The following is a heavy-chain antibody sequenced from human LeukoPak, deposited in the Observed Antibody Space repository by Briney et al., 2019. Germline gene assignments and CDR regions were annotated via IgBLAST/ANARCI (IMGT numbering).Heavy chain of an antibody. J-gene: IGHJ4*02. CDR3: PRPGSAPYFF. CDR2: INSDGSSK. V-gene: IGHV3-74*01. Sequence: GGSLRLSCAASGFTFSSYWMHWVRQAPGKGLVWVSHINSDGSSKNYADSVKGRSTISRDNAKKTLYLQMNSLRAEDTAVYYCPRPGSAPYFFWGQGTLVTVSS. D-gene: IGHD1-14*01. CDR1: GFTFSSYW.